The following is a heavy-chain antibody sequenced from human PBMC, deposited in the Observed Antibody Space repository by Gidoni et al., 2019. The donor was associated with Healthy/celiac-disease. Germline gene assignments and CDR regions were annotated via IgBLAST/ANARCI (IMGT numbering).Heavy chain of an antibody. J-gene: IGHJ3*02. CDR3: ARGGVVVVVAAMGI. V-gene: IGHV4-38-2*01. CDR1: GYSLSSGYY. D-gene: IGHD2-15*01. Sequence: QVQLQESGPGLVKPSETLSPTCAVSGYSLSSGYYWGWTRQPPGKGLEWIGSIYHSGSTYYNPSLKSRVTISVDTSKNQFSLKLSSVTAADTAVYYCARGGVVVVVAAMGIWGQGTMVTGSS. CDR2: IYHSGST.